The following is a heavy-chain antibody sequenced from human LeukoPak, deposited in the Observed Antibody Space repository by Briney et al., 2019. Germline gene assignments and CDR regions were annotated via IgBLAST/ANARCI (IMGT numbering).Heavy chain of an antibody. CDR2: ISDDGSNK. J-gene: IGHJ4*02. Sequence: PGGSLRLSCAASGFTFSIYGMHWIRQAPGKGLEGVAVISDDGSNKYYADSVKGRFTISRDDSKNTLYLQMNSLRTEDTAVYYCAKDQRGSGDYPVDCWGQGTLVTVPS. CDR3: AKDQRGSGDYPVDC. CDR1: GFTFSIYG. V-gene: IGHV3-30*18. D-gene: IGHD4-17*01.